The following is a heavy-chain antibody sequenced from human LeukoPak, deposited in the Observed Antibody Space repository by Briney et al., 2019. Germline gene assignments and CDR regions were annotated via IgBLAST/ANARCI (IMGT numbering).Heavy chain of an antibody. CDR1: GGSISNGSYY. CDR2: IYISGSA. V-gene: IGHV4-61*02. J-gene: IGHJ4*02. D-gene: IGHD1-26*01. Sequence: SETLSLTCSVSGGSISNGSYYWSWIRQPAGKGLEWIGRIYISGSASYNPSLKSRVTFSVDTSKNQFSLKLTSVTAADTAVYYCARGRPRRFGSSAKIGWELRGDFDYWGQGTLVTVSS. CDR3: ARGRPRRFGSSAKIGWELRGDFDY.